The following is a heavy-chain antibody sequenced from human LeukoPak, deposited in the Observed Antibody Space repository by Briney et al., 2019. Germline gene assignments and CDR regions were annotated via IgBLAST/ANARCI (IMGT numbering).Heavy chain of an antibody. CDR1: GGSIISSY. J-gene: IGHJ5*02. CDR3: AKERLATVRGVIPKEAWGWFDP. V-gene: IGHV4-59*12. Sequence: SETLSLTCTVSGGSIISSYWSWIRQPPGKGLEWIGNIYYSGSTNYNASLKSRLTISVDTSKNQFSLDLTSVTAADTAVYYCAKERLATVRGVIPKEAWGWFDPWGQGTLVTVSS. D-gene: IGHD3-10*01. CDR2: IYYSGST.